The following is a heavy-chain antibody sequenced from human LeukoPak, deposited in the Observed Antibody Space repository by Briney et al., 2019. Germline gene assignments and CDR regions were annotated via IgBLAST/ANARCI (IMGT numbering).Heavy chain of an antibody. CDR3: ARGNEYFQH. J-gene: IGHJ1*01. CDR1: GFTFSSYA. CDR2: ISYDGSNK. D-gene: IGHD4-11*01. V-gene: IGHV3-30-3*01. Sequence: GGSLRLSCAASGFTFSSYAMHWVRQAPGKGLEWVAVISYDGSNKYYADSVEGRFTISRDNSKNTLYLQMNSLRAEDTAVYYCARGNEYFQHWGQGTLVTVSS.